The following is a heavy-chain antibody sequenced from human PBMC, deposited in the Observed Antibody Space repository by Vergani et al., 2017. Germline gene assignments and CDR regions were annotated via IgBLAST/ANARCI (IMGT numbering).Heavy chain of an antibody. V-gene: IGHV4-61*02. CDR3: ARVGDAFWSGSYYMDV. CDR1: GGSISSGSYY. Sequence: QVQLQESGPGLVKPSQTLSLTCTVSGGSISSGSYYWSWIRQPAGKGLEWIGRIYTSGSTNYNPSLKSRVTISVDTSKNQFSLKLSSVTAADTAVYYCARVGDAFWSGSYYMDVWGKGTTVTVSS. D-gene: IGHD3-3*01. CDR2: IYTSGST. J-gene: IGHJ6*03.